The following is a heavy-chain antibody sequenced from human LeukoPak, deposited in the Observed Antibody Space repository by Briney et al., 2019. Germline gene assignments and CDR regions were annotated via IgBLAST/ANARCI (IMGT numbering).Heavy chain of an antibody. CDR2: INPSGGST. CDR1: GYTFTSYY. D-gene: IGHD3-3*01. J-gene: IGHJ6*03. Sequence: GASVKVSCKASGYTFTSYYMHWVRQAPGQGLEWMGIINPSGGSTSYAQKLQGRVTMTRDMSTSTVYMELSSLRSEDTAVYYCARDLGFLDYYYYYMDVWGKGTTVTVSS. CDR3: ARDLGFLDYYYYYMDV. V-gene: IGHV1-46*01.